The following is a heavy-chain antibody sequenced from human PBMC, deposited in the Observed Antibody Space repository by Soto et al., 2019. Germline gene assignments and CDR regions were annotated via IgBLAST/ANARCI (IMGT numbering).Heavy chain of an antibody. V-gene: IGHV4-4*02. Sequence: QVQLQESGPGLVLPSGTLSLTCGVSGDSITSRNWWAWVRQTPGKGLEWIGEMHYAGTTNYNPSLKSLVITSIDTTRNQFSLSLKSLTAADTALYYCATQTISYCLDSWGQGTMVTVSS. CDR3: ATQTISYCLDS. J-gene: IGHJ6*02. CDR2: MHYAGTT. D-gene: IGHD3-3*01. CDR1: GDSITSRNW.